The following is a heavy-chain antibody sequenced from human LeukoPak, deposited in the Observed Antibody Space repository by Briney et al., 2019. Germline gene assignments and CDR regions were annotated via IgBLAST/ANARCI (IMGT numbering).Heavy chain of an antibody. J-gene: IGHJ4*02. D-gene: IGHD3-16*01. V-gene: IGHV4-38-2*02. Sequence: SETLSLTCTVSGGTISTYYWGCIRQPPGKGLEWIGSIYHSGSTYYNPSLKSRVTISVDTSKNQFSLKLSSVTAADTAVYYCARERFNYDLLHYFDYWGQGTLVTVSS. CDR1: GGTISTYY. CDR2: IYHSGST. CDR3: ARERFNYDLLHYFDY.